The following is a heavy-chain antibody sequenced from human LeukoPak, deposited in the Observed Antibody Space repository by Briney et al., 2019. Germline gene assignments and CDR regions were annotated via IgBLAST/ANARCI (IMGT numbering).Heavy chain of an antibody. J-gene: IGHJ4*02. CDR2: INTNTGNP. Sequence: ASVKVSCKASGYTFTSYAMNWVRQAPGQGLEWMGWINTNTGNPTYAQGFTGRFVFSLDTSVNTAYLQISSLKAEDTAVYYCAREGGYDYVWGSYRYIDYWGQGTLVTVSS. CDR3: AREGGYDYVWGSYRYIDY. CDR1: GYTFTSYA. V-gene: IGHV7-4-1*02. D-gene: IGHD3-16*02.